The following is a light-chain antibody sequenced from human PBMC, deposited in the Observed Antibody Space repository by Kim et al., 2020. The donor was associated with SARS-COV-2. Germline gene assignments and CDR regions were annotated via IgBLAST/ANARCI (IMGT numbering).Light chain of an antibody. Sequence: EIVMTQSPATLSVSPGERATLSCRASQSVSSNLAWYQQKPGQAPRLRIYGASTRATGIPARFSGSWSGTEFTLTISSLQSEDFAVYYCQQYNNWPPDTFGQGTKLEIK. CDR3: QQYNNWPPDT. CDR2: GAS. CDR1: QSVSSN. J-gene: IGKJ2*01. V-gene: IGKV3-15*01.